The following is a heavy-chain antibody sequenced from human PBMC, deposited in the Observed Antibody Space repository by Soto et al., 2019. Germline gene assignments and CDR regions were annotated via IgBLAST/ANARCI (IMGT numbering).Heavy chain of an antibody. CDR3: ARDLALLEYSSGWFPPGD. J-gene: IGHJ4*02. Sequence: QVQLVESGGGVVQPGRSLRLSCAASGFTFSSYGMHWVRQAPGKGLEWVAVIWYDGSNKYYADSVKGRFTISRDNSKNTLYMLMNSLRAEDTAVYYCARDLALLEYSSGWFPPGDWGQGTLVTVSS. D-gene: IGHD6-19*01. V-gene: IGHV3-33*01. CDR1: GFTFSSYG. CDR2: IWYDGSNK.